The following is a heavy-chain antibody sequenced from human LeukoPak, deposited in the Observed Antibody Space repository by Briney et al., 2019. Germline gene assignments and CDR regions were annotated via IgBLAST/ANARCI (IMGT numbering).Heavy chain of an antibody. V-gene: IGHV3-72*01. Sequence: QPGGSLRLSCAASGFTFRDYYMDWVRQAPGKGLEWVGRIRNKANTYITEYAASVKGRFTISRDDSKNSLYLRMNSLKTEDTAVYYCDREWEYLDCWGQGTLVIVSS. CDR3: DREWEYLDC. D-gene: IGHD1-26*01. CDR2: IRNKANTYIT. J-gene: IGHJ4*02. CDR1: GFTFRDYY.